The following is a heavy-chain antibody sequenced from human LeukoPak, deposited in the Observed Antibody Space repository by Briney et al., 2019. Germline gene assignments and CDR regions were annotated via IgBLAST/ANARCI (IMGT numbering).Heavy chain of an antibody. Sequence: PGESLKISCKGSGYSFTSYWIGWVRQMPGKGLEWMGIIYPGDSDTRYNPSFQGQVTISADKSISTAYLQWSSLKASDTAMYYCARPVGATTYYFDYWGQGTLVTVSP. CDR2: IYPGDSDT. J-gene: IGHJ4*02. D-gene: IGHD1-26*01. CDR3: ARPVGATTYYFDY. V-gene: IGHV5-51*01. CDR1: GYSFTSYW.